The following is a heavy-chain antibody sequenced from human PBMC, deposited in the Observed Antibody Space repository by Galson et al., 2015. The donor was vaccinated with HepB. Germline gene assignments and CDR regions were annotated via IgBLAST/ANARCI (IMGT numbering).Heavy chain of an antibody. Sequence: SVKVSCKASGGTFSSYTISWVRQAPGQGLEWMGRIIPILGIANYAQKFQGRVTITADKSTGTAYMELSSLRSEDTAVYYCAREEDDYVWNYWGQGTLVTVSS. D-gene: IGHD3-16*01. J-gene: IGHJ4*02. CDR2: IIPILGIA. V-gene: IGHV1-69*04. CDR3: AREEDDYVWNY. CDR1: GGTFSSYT.